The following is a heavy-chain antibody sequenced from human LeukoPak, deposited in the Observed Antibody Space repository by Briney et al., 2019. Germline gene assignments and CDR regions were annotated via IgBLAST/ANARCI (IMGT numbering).Heavy chain of an antibody. CDR3: AREYSSPVAYYYGMDV. V-gene: IGHV3-30-3*01. Sequence: PGGSLRLSCAASGFTFSSYAMHWVRQAPGKGLEWVAVISYDGSNKYYADSVKGRFTISRDNSKNTLYLQMNSLRAEDTAVYYCAREYSSPVAYYYGMDVWGQGTTVTVSS. J-gene: IGHJ6*02. D-gene: IGHD6-13*01. CDR1: GFTFSSYA. CDR2: ISYDGSNK.